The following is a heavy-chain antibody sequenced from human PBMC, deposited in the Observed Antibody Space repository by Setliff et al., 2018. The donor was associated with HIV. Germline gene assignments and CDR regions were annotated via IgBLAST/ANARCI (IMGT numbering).Heavy chain of an antibody. Sequence: PSETLSLTCAVYGGSFSDYYWIWIRQSPEKGLEWIAYISYSGGTNHNPSLMGRVTMSLDVSKNQISLKLSSVTAADTAVYYCARSSMAGFDYWGQGKLVTVSS. D-gene: IGHD6-19*01. J-gene: IGHJ4*02. CDR1: GGSFSDYY. CDR2: ISYSGGT. V-gene: IGHV4-34*11. CDR3: ARSSMAGFDY.